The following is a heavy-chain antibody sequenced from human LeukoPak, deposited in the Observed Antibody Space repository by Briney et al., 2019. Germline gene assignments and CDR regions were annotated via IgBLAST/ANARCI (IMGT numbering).Heavy chain of an antibody. CDR3: AKGMAAAGIFVY. CDR1: GFTFSSYA. Sequence: QPGGSLRLSCAASGFTFSSYAMSWVRQAPEKGLEWVSTISGSGGGTYYADSVKGRFTISRDDSKNTLYLKMNSLRAADTAVYYCAKGMAAAGIFVYWGQGTLVTVSS. D-gene: IGHD6-13*01. CDR2: ISGSGGGT. V-gene: IGHV3-23*01. J-gene: IGHJ4*02.